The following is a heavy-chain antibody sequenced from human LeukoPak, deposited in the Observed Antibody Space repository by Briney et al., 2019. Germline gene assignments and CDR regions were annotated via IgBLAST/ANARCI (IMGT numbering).Heavy chain of an antibody. CDR2: ISYDGSNK. D-gene: IGHD6-19*01. J-gene: IGHJ5*02. CDR1: GFTFSSYA. Sequence: PGRSLRLSCAASGFTFSSYAMHWVRQAPGKGLEWVAVISYDGSNKYYADSVKGRFTISRDNSKNTLYLQMNSLRAEDTAVYYCAREVGGWYGNWFDPWGQGTLVTVSS. V-gene: IGHV3-30*04. CDR3: AREVGGWYGNWFDP.